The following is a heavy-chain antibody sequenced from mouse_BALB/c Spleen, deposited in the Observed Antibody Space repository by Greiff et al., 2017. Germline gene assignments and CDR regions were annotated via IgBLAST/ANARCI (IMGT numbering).Heavy chain of an antibody. J-gene: IGHJ3*01. CDR1: GYTFTSYW. D-gene: IGHD2-2*01. CDR3: APLYYGYPAWFAY. V-gene: IGHV1S81*02. Sequence: QVQLQQPGAELVRPGASVKLSCKASGYTFTSYWMNWVKQRPGQGLEWIGEINPSNGRTNYNEKFKSKATLTVDKSSSTAYMQLSSLTSEDSAVYYCAPLYYGYPAWFAYWGQGTLVTVSA. CDR2: INPSNGRT.